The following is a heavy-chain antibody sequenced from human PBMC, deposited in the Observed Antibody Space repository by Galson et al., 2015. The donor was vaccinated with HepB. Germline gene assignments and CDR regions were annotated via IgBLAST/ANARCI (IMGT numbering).Heavy chain of an antibody. V-gene: IGHV3-48*03. CDR3: ARDRDCTNGVCQGDYYYYYGMDV. J-gene: IGHJ6*02. Sequence: SLRLSCAASGFTFSSYEMNWVRQAPGKGLEWVSYISSSGSTIYYADSVKGRFTISRDNAKNSLYLQMNSLRAEDTAVYYCARDRDCTNGVCQGDYYYYYGMDVWGQGTTVTVSS. CDR1: GFTFSSYE. CDR2: ISSSGSTI. D-gene: IGHD2-8*01.